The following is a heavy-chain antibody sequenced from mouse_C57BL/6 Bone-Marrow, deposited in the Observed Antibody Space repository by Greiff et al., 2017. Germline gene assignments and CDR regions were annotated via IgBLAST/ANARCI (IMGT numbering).Heavy chain of an antibody. V-gene: IGHV5-17*01. CDR2: ISSGSSTI. J-gene: IGHJ2*01. CDR3: ARRDYDY. CDR1: GFNFSDYG. Sequence: EVHLVESGGGLVKPGGSLKFSCAASGFNFSDYGMHWVRQAPEKGLEWVAYISSGSSTIYYAATVKGRFTISRDNAKNTLFLQMTSRRTEDTAMYYCARRDYDYWGQGTTLSVSS. D-gene: IGHD2-13*01.